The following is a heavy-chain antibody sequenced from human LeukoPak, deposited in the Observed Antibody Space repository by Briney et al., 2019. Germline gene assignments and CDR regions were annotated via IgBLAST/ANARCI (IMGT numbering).Heavy chain of an antibody. Sequence: SETLSLTCAVSGYSISSGYSWGWIRQPPGKGLDWIASMYHSGSTYYNPSLKSRVTISVDTSKNQFSLRLSSVTAADTAVYYCAKQGPTVVTHCDIWGQGTLVTVSS. CDR1: GYSISSGYS. CDR3: AKQGPTVVTHCDI. J-gene: IGHJ4*02. V-gene: IGHV4-38-2*01. CDR2: MYHSGST. D-gene: IGHD4-23*01.